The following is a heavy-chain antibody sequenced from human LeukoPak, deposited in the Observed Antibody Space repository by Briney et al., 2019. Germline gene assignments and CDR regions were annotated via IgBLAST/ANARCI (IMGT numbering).Heavy chain of an antibody. Sequence: SETLSLTCTVSGGSISSGGYYWSWIRQHPGKGLEWIGYIYYSGSTYYNPSLKSRVTISVDTSKNQFSLKLSSVTAAGTAVYYCARGFVVVPAAIRLSAFDIWGQGTMVTVSS. CDR2: IYYSGST. CDR3: ARGFVVVPAAIRLSAFDI. V-gene: IGHV4-31*03. D-gene: IGHD2-2*02. CDR1: GGSISSGGYY. J-gene: IGHJ3*02.